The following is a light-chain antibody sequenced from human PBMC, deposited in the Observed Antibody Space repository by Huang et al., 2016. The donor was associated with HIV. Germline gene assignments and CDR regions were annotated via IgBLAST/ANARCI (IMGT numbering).Light chain of an antibody. CDR2: DAS. Sequence: EIVLTQSPATLSLSLGERATLSCRVSQSVSTYLAWYQQKPGQTPRLLISDASNRATGISARFSGSGSGTDFTLTIGSLEPEDSATYYCQQSSKWPPTFGQGTNVEIK. CDR3: QQSSKWPPT. J-gene: IGKJ1*01. CDR1: QSVSTY. V-gene: IGKV3-11*01.